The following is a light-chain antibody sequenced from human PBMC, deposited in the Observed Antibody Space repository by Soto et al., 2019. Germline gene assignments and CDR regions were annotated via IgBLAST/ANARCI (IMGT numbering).Light chain of an antibody. CDR2: TAS. CDR1: QGINNL. V-gene: IGKV1D-16*01. Sequence: DIQMTQSPSSLSASLGDRVTITCRASQGINNLLAWYQQKPGKAPKSLIKTASILQSGVPSRFSGSGSEPDFTLTISSLQPKDFATYYCQQYNSFPRTFGQGTRLEI. CDR3: QQYNSFPRT. J-gene: IGKJ5*01.